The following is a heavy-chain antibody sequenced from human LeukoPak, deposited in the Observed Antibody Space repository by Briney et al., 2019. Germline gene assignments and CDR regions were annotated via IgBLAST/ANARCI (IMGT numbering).Heavy chain of an antibody. D-gene: IGHD5-24*01. CDR1: GFTFDDYT. CDR2: ISWDGGST. CDR3: AKDFTGVEMATIESDYFDY. Sequence: GGSLRLSCAASGFTFDDYTMHWVRQAPGKGLEWVSLISWDGGSTYYADSVKGRFTISRDNSKNSLYLQMNSLRTEDTALYYCAKDFTGVEMATIESDYFDYWGQGTLVTVSS. J-gene: IGHJ4*02. V-gene: IGHV3-43*01.